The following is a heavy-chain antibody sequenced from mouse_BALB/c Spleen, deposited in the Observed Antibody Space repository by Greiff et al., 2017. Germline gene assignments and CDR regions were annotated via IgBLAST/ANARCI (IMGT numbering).Heavy chain of an antibody. CDR2: ISSGGSYT. Sequence: EVQRVESGGGLVKPGGSLKLSCAASGFTFSSYAMSWVRQSPEKGLEWVAVISSGGSYTYYPDTVKGRFTISRDKAKNTLYLEMSSLRSEDTAMYYCARRGGVYFDYWGQGTTLTVSS. J-gene: IGHJ2*01. V-gene: IGHV5-9-4*01. CDR1: GFTFSSYA. CDR3: ARRGGVYFDY.